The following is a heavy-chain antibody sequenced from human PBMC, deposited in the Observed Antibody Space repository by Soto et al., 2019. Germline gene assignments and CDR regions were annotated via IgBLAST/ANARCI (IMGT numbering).Heavy chain of an antibody. Sequence: GASVKVSCKTSWYTFSSSKINWGRQAPGQGLWWMAWVSPYSGNTHYAGRGQGRVTVTPDKSARTAFMEMRGLKSDDTAVYFCARDNGYYDRWGQGTLVTVPS. CDR3: ARDNGYYDR. V-gene: IGHV1-18*04. CDR1: WYTFSSSK. J-gene: IGHJ4*02. CDR2: VSPYSGNT.